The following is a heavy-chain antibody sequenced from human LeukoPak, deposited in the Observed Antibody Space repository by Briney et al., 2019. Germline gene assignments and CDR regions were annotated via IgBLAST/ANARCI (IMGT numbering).Heavy chain of an antibody. CDR2: INHSGST. D-gene: IGHD6-19*01. CDR1: GGSISSGGYY. J-gene: IGHJ5*02. V-gene: IGHV4-39*07. CDR3: ASVRGYSSGWYASGFDP. Sequence: PSETLSLTCTVSGGSISSGGYYWSWIRQPPGKGLEWIGEINHSGSTNYNPSLKSRVTISVDKSKNQFSLKLTSVTAADTAVYYCASVRGYSSGWYASGFDPWGQGTLVTVSS.